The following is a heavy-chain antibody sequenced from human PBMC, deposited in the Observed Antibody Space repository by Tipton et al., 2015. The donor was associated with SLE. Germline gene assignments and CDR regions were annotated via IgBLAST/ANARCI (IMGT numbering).Heavy chain of an antibody. CDR1: GGSINVISNY. Sequence: LRLSCGVSGGSINVISNYWGWIRQPPGKGLEWIGNIYYSGSTQYNPSLRSRVTISIDTSNNQFSLTLNSVIAADTAVYFCARDPNGGYGTFDFWGQGALVTVSS. CDR2: IYYSGST. D-gene: IGHD4-17*01. J-gene: IGHJ4*02. CDR3: ARDPNGGYGTFDF. V-gene: IGHV4-39*07.